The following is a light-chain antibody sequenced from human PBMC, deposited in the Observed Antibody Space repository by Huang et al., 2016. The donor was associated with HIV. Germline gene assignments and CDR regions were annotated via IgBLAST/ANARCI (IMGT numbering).Light chain of an antibody. CDR3: HQYHDWPRT. V-gene: IGKV3-15*01. Sequence: EIVMTQSPASLPVSPGGRSTLSCRARQSVNSDLAWYQKKPGQAPRRSMYGASTRATCVPPRFSGSGSGTNFTLTISSLQSEDFAFYYCHQYHDWPRTFGQGTKVEVK. J-gene: IGKJ1*01. CDR2: GAS. CDR1: QSVNSD.